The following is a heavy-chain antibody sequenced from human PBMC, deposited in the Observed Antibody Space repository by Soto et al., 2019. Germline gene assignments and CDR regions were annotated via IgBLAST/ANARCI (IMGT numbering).Heavy chain of an antibody. J-gene: IGHJ4*02. V-gene: IGHV4-61*08. CDR1: GGSVSSGGYY. CDR2: VFYSGST. D-gene: IGHD3-3*01. CDR3: ARYTDDFWSGFYFDY. Sequence: HVQLQESGPGLVKSSETLSLTCTVSGGSVSSGGYYWSWIGRPPGKGLEWIGYVFYSGSTTYYPSLKSRVTISVDTSKNQFSLKLSSVTAADTAVYYCARYTDDFWSGFYFDYWGPGTLVSVSS.